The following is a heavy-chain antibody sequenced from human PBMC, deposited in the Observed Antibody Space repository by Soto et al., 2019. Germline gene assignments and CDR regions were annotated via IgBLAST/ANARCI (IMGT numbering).Heavy chain of an antibody. V-gene: IGHV3-7*01. J-gene: IGHJ6*03. CDR3: ATVTTWKFYYYYMDV. D-gene: IGHD4-17*01. Sequence: HPGGSLRLSCAASEFTFTTYWMNWVRQAPGKGLEWVANIKQDGSERYYADFVKGRFTISRDNAKNSLFLQMSRLRAEDSAVYYCATVTTWKFYYYYMDVWGKGTTVTVSS. CDR1: EFTFTTYW. CDR2: IKQDGSER.